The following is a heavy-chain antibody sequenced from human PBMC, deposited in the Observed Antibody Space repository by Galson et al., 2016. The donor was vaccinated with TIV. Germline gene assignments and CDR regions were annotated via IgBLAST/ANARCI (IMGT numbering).Heavy chain of an antibody. D-gene: IGHD6-19*01. CDR2: INRNGGHT. V-gene: IGHV3-20*04. CDR1: GFTFDDYD. Sequence: SLRLSCAASGFTFDDYDMSWVRQAPGKGLEWVSGINRNGGHTAYADSVKGRFTVSRDNSKNNLYLQMNSLTAEDTAVYYCARQWQSYFFDYWGQGTVVTVSS. CDR3: ARQWQSYFFDY. J-gene: IGHJ4*02.